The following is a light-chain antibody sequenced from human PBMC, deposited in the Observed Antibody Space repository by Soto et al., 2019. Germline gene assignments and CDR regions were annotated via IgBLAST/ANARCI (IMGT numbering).Light chain of an antibody. CDR1: QNISSN. J-gene: IGKJ1*01. CDR3: QQYNNWPPWA. CDR2: GAS. V-gene: IGKV3-15*01. Sequence: EIVMTQSPATLSVSPGERATLSCRASQNISSNLAWYQQKPGQAPRLVIYGASTRATGIPARFSGSGSGTDFTLTISRLQSEDFAVYYCQQYNNWPPWAFRQGTKVEIK.